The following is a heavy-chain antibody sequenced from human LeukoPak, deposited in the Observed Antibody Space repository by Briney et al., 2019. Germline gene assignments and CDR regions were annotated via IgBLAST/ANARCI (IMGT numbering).Heavy chain of an antibody. CDR2: INHSGST. CDR3: ARSYGDYVAYFDY. Sequence: KPSETLSLTCAVYGGSFSGYYWSWIRQPPGKGLEWIGEINHSGSTNYNPSLKSRVTISVDTSKNQFSLKLSSVTAADTAVYYCARSYGDYVAYFDYWGQGTLVTVSS. V-gene: IGHV4-34*01. CDR1: GGSFSGYY. J-gene: IGHJ4*02. D-gene: IGHD4-17*01.